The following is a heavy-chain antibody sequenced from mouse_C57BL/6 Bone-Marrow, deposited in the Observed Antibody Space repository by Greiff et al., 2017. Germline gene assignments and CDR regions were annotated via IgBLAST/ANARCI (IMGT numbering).Heavy chain of an antibody. V-gene: IGHV5-17*01. D-gene: IGHD2-3*01. CDR2: ISSGSSTI. Sequence: DVQLVESGGGLVKPGGSLKLSCAASGFTFSDYGMHWVRQAPEKGLEWVAYISSGSSTIYYADTVKGRFTISRDNAKNTLFLQMTSLRSEDTAMYYCARLGLLRFAYWGQGTLVTVSA. CDR3: ARLGLLRFAY. CDR1: GFTFSDYG. J-gene: IGHJ3*01.